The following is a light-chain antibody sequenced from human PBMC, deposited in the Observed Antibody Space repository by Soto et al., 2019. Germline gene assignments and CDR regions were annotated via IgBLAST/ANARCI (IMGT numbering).Light chain of an antibody. J-gene: IGLJ7*01. V-gene: IGLV7-46*01. Sequence: QTVVIQEPSLTVSPGGTVTLTCGSSTGAVTSGHYPYWFQQKPGQAPRTLIYDTSNKHSWTPARFSGSLLGGKAALTLSGAQPEDEAEYYCLLSYSGADAVFGGGTQLTVL. CDR1: TGAVTSGHY. CDR3: LLSYSGADAV. CDR2: DTS.